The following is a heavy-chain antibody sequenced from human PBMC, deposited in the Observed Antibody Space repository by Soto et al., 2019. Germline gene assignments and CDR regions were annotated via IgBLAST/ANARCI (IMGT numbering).Heavy chain of an antibody. CDR3: ARLVRPGLVFTFDS. CDR1: GFSLSDPTMG. D-gene: IGHD3-10*02. J-gene: IGHJ4*02. CDR2: IFSDHEK. Sequence: QVTLTESGPVLLRPTETLTLTCTVSGFSLSDPTMGVSWIRQAPGKALEWLVHIFSDHEKSYRASLQSRLSISNDLSTNQVVLTMTDMGPGDTATYYCARLVRPGLVFTFDSWGQGTQVTVSS. V-gene: IGHV2-26*01.